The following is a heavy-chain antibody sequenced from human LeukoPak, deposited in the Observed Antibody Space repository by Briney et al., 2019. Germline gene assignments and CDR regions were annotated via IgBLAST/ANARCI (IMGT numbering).Heavy chain of an antibody. CDR1: GYTFTSYA. CDR2: INTNTGNP. V-gene: IGHV7-4-1*02. CDR3: AREGLLWFGELLDPLHFFDY. J-gene: IGHJ4*02. D-gene: IGHD3-10*01. Sequence: ASVKVSCKASGYTFTSYAMNWVRQAPGQGLEWMGWINTNTGNPTYAQGFTGRFVFSLDTSVSTAYLQISSLKAEDTAVYYCAREGLLWFGELLDPLHFFDYWGQGTLVTVSS.